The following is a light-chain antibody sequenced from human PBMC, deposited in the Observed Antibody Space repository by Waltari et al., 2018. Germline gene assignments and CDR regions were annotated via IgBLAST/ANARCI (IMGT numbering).Light chain of an antibody. Sequence: QPELTQSTSASASLGASVKPTCILSSGHSSYAIAWHQQQPQKGPRYLMKLNSDGSNNKGDGIPARFSGSSSGAGRYLTISSLQSEDEADYYCQTWGTGTHVVFGGGTKLTVL. J-gene: IGLJ2*01. CDR3: QTWGTGTHVV. V-gene: IGLV4-69*01. CDR1: SGHSSYA. CDR2: LNSDGSN.